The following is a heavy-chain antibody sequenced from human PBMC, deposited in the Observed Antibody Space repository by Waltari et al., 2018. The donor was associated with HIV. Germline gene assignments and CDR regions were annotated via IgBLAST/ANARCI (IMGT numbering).Heavy chain of an antibody. D-gene: IGHD2-2*01. CDR1: GYTFTSYD. CDR2: MNPNSGNT. Sequence: QVQLVQSGAEVSNPGAPVKVSCTATGYTFTSYDLNWVGQATGQGLEWMGWMNPNSGNTGYARKFQVRVTMTRNTSISTAYMELSSLRSEDTAVYYCARLGYCSSTSCYYYYYYGMDVWGQGTTVTVSS. J-gene: IGHJ6*02. CDR3: ARLGYCSSTSCYYYYYYGMDV. V-gene: IGHV1-8*01.